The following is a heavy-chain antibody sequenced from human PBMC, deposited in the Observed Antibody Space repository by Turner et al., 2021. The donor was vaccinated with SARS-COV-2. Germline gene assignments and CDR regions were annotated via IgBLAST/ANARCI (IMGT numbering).Heavy chain of an antibody. CDR3: ATDSYGTL. D-gene: IGHD5-18*01. CDR2: SNTNSGGT. J-gene: IGHJ4*02. CDR1: GYTFTDYQ. Sequence: QVQLVRSGAEVKKPGASGKVSCKSSGYTFTDYQMHWVGQAPGQGREWMGWSNTNSGGTNSAQKFPGRVTMTRDTSISTADMELSRLRADDTAVNDCATDSYGTLWGQGTLVTVSS. V-gene: IGHV1-2*02.